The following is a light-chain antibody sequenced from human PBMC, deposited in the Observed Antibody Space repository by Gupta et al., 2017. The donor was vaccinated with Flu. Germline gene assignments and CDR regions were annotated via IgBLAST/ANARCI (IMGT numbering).Light chain of an antibody. V-gene: IGLV2-14*01. J-gene: IGLJ3*02. CDR2: EVT. Sequence: SITISCTGTSSDVGGYNYVSWYQHHPGKAPKLMIYEVTNRPSGVSNRFSGSKSGNTASLTISGLQAEDESDYYCNSYTSSSTWVFGGGTKLTVL. CDR1: SSDVGGYNY. CDR3: NSYTSSSTWV.